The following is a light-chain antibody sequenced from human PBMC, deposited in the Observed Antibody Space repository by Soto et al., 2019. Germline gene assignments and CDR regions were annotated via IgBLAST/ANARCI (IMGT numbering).Light chain of an antibody. J-gene: IGLJ1*01. V-gene: IGLV1-44*01. Sequence: QSVVTQPPSASGTPGQRVTISCSGSSSNIGTNAVNWCQQLPGTAPRLLIYSNDQRPPGVPDRFSGSKSGTSASLGISGLQSEDEADYYCAAWDDRLSGLYVFGTGTKLTVL. CDR2: SND. CDR1: SSNIGTNA. CDR3: AAWDDRLSGLYV.